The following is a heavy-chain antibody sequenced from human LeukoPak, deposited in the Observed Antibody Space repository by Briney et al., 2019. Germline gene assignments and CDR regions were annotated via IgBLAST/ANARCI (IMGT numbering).Heavy chain of an antibody. CDR2: LSHDGNNE. V-gene: IGHV3-30*03. CDR3: ARNNGMDV. J-gene: IGHJ6*02. CDR1: GFTFSSYG. Sequence: PGGSLRLSCAASGFTFSSYGMHWVRQAPGKGLEWVAALSHDGNNEFYADSVKGRFTISRDNAKNSLYLQMNSLRAEDTALYHCARNNGMDVWGQGTTVIVSS.